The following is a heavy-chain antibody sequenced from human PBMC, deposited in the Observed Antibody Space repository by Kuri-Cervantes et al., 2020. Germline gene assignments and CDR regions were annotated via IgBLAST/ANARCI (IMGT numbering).Heavy chain of an antibody. CDR3: ARETPGYSSSPYSDY. V-gene: IGHV3-74*01. Sequence: GESLKISCAASGFTFSSYWMHWVRQAPGKGLVWVSRINSDGSSTGYADSVKGRFTISRDNAKNSLYLQMNSLRAEDTAVYYCARETPGYSSSPYSDYWGQGTLVTVSS. J-gene: IGHJ4*02. D-gene: IGHD6-13*01. CDR1: GFTFSSYW. CDR2: INSDGSST.